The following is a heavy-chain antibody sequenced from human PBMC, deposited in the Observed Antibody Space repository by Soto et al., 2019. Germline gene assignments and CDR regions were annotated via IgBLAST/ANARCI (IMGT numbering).Heavy chain of an antibody. D-gene: IGHD3-10*01. CDR3: AGESGSGSYYYYYGMDV. J-gene: IGHJ6*02. CDR2: TYYRSKWYN. CDR1: GDSVSSNSAA. V-gene: IGHV6-1*01. Sequence: SQTLSLTCAISGDSVSSNSAAWNWIRQSPSRGLEWLGRTYYRSKWYNDYAVSVKSRITINPDTSKNQFSLQLNSVTPEDTAVYYCAGESGSGSYYYYYGMDVWGQGTTVTVSS.